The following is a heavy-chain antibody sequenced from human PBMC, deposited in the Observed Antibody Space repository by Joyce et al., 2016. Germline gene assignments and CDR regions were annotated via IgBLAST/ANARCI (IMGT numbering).Heavy chain of an antibody. CDR3: ARGGTSSDHYFFYTLDV. D-gene: IGHD1-14*01. V-gene: IGHV1-69*12. CDR2: IIPFIGAA. Sequence: QVLLVQSGATVKRPGSSLRVSCKSSGGAFSKFTVNWVRQAPGQRLEWMGGIIPFIGAAKYAEHFQGRVTLTADLSTRTAYMELSSLTSADTAVYYCARGGTSSDHYFFYTLDVWGPGTTVIVSS. CDR1: GGAFSKFT. J-gene: IGHJ6*02.